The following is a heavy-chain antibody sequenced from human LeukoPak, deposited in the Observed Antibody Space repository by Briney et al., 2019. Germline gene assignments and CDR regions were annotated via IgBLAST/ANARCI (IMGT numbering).Heavy chain of an antibody. V-gene: IGHV1-46*01. J-gene: IGHJ4*02. CDR2: INPSGGST. CDR1: GYTLTSYY. D-gene: IGHD3-22*01. Sequence: ASVKVSCKASGYTLTSYYMHWVRQAPGQGLEWMGIINPSGGSTSYAQKFQGRVTMTRDTSTSTVYMELSSLRSEDTAVHYCARDDSSGYVPWDYWGQGTLVTVSP. CDR3: ARDDSSGYVPWDY.